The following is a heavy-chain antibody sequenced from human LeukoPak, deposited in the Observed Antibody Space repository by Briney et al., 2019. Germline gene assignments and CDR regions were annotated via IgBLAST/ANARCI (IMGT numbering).Heavy chain of an antibody. Sequence: ASVKVSCKASGYTFTSYHMHWVRQAPGQGLEWMGIINPSGGSTSYAQKFQGRVTMTRDTSTSTVYMELSSLRSEDTAVYYCANGVRWELLGYWGQGTLVTVSS. CDR2: INPSGGST. V-gene: IGHV1-46*01. D-gene: IGHD1-26*01. CDR3: ANGVRWELLGY. J-gene: IGHJ4*02. CDR1: GYTFTSYH.